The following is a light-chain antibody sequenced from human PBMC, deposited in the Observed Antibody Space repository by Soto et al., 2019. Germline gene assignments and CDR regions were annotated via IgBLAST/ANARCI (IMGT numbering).Light chain of an antibody. Sequence: DIQMTQSPSTLSASVGDRVPITCRASQSISSWLAWYPQKPGKAPKLLIYDASSLESGVPSRFSGSGSGTEFTLTISSLQPDDFATYYCQQYNSYWTFGQGTKVDI. CDR2: DAS. CDR1: QSISSW. J-gene: IGKJ1*01. V-gene: IGKV1-5*01. CDR3: QQYNSYWT.